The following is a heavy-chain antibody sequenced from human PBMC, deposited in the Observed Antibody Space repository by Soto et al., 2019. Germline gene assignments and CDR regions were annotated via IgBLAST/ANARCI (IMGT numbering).Heavy chain of an antibody. D-gene: IGHD6-6*01. CDR1: GGPISGSY. CDR2: IYYTGST. CDR3: ESTVAGPRTPMYS. Sequence: SETLSLTCTVSGGPISGSYWSWIRQSPGKGLEWLGYIYYTGSTTYSPSRRSRACTSVDTSKHEFSQRLSSVTAADMFVYFCESTVAGPRTPMYSWGQGTQFT. J-gene: IGHJ4*02. V-gene: IGHV4-59*01.